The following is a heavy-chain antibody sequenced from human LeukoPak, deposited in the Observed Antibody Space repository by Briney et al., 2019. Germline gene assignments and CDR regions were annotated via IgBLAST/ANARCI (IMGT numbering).Heavy chain of an antibody. CDR3: ARRSGGSSKMDY. CDR1: GGSISSTNHY. Sequence: SETLSLTCTVSGGSISSTNHYWGWIRQPPGKGLEWIGNIHYSGSTYYNPSLKSRVTISVDTPKNQFSLKLSSVTAADTAVYYCARRSGGSSKMDYWGQGTLVTVSS. D-gene: IGHD2-15*01. V-gene: IGHV4-39*01. J-gene: IGHJ4*02. CDR2: IHYSGST.